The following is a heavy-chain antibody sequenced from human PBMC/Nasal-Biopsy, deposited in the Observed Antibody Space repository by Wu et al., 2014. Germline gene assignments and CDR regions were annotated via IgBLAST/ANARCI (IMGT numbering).Heavy chain of an antibody. CDR1: SSYW. CDR3: ARVRAVAGTGFDY. CDR2: IKQDGSDK. Sequence: SSYWMTWVRQAPGKGLEWVANIKQDGSDKYYVDSLKGRFTISRDNANNSLYLQMNSLRAEDTALYYCARVRAVAGTGFDYWGQGTLVTVSS. V-gene: IGHV3-7*01. D-gene: IGHD6-19*01. J-gene: IGHJ4*02.